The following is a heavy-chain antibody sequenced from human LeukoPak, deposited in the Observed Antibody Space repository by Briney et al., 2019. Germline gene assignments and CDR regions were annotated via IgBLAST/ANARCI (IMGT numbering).Heavy chain of an antibody. D-gene: IGHD3-10*01. CDR2: ISGSGGST. CDR1: GFTFSSYA. CDR3: AKDPSRPLWFGEPHDY. J-gene: IGHJ4*02. Sequence: GGSLRLSCAASGFTFSSYAMSWVRQAPGKGLEWVSAISGSGGSTYYADSVKGRFTISRDNSKNTLYLQMNSLRAEGTAVYYCAKDPSRPLWFGEPHDYWGQGTLVTVSS. V-gene: IGHV3-23*01.